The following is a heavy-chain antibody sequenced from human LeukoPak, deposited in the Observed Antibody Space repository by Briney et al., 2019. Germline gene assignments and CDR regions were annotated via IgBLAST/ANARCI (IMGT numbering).Heavy chain of an antibody. J-gene: IGHJ4*02. V-gene: IGHV1-2*06. CDR1: GYTFTGYY. D-gene: IGHD3-10*01. CDR3: ARGGTMVRGVTSSDY. CDR2: INPNSGGT. Sequence: ASVKVSCKASGYTFTGYYMHWVRQAPGQGLEWMGRINPNSGGTNYAQKFQGRVTTTRDTSISTAYMELSRLRSDDTAVYYCARGGTMVRGVTSSDYWGQGTLVTVSS.